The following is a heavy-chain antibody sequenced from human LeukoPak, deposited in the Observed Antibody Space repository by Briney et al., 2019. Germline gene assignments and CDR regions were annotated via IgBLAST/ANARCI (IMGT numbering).Heavy chain of an antibody. Sequence: SETLSLTRSDSRYSFTSGHYWGWIGQPPGKGLEWIAHIYHTGSAHYNPSLKSRVTISVDTSKNQFSLKLSSVTAADTAVYYCARYCTSTTCILRGFDYWGQGTLVTVSS. CDR1: RYSFTSGHY. D-gene: IGHD2-2*01. J-gene: IGHJ4*02. CDR3: ARYCTSTTCILRGFDY. CDR2: IYHTGSA. V-gene: IGHV4-38-2*01.